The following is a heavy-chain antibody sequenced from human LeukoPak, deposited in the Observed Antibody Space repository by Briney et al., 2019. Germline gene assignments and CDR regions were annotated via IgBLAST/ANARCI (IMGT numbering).Heavy chain of an antibody. CDR3: ARTVVVVPAATYYYYYMDV. CDR2: MNPNSGNT. J-gene: IGHJ6*03. V-gene: IGHV1-8*01. CDR1: GYTFTSYD. Sequence: GASVKVSFKASGYTFTSYDINWVRHAPGQGHEWMGWMNPNSGNTGYAQKFQGRVTRTRNTSISTAYMELSSLRSEDTAVYYCARTVVVVPAATYYYYYMDVWGKGTTVTVSS. D-gene: IGHD2-2*01.